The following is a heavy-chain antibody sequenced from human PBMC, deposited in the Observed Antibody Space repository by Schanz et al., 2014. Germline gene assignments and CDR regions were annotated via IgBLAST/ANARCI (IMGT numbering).Heavy chain of an antibody. D-gene: IGHD3-3*01. Sequence: QVQLQESGPGLVKPSETLSLTCTVSGVSIGGYYWSWIRQPPGKGLEWIGYIFFSGSTTYNPSFTGRVTISVDMPKTQFALTLSSVTAADTAVYYCARLGVGDKAYYYYGTDVWGQGTTVLVSS. V-gene: IGHV4-59*08. CDR2: IFFSGST. CDR3: ARLGVGDKAYYYYGTDV. CDR1: GVSIGGYY. J-gene: IGHJ6*02.